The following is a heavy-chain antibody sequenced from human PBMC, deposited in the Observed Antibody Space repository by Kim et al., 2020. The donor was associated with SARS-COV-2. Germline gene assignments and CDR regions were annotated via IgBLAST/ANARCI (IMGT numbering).Heavy chain of an antibody. D-gene: IGHD3-10*01. CDR3: TKDLGFGELSWFDP. V-gene: IGHV3-23*01. CDR1: GFIFNNYA. J-gene: IGHJ5*02. Sequence: GGSLRLSCAASGFIFNNYAMSWVRQAPGKGLEWVSAISFIGGRTYYADSVKGRFTISRDISRNTLYLQMNSLRAEDTPVYYCTKDLGFGELSWFDPWGQGTLVTVSS. CDR2: ISFIGGRT.